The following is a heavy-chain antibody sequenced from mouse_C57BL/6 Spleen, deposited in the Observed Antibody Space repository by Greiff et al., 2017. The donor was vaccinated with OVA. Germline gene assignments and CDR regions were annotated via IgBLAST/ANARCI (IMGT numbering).Heavy chain of an antibody. J-gene: IGHJ1*03. CDR1: GFTFSDYG. D-gene: IGHD1-1*01. CDR2: ISSGSSTI. CDR3: ARRYYGSRGDWYFDV. V-gene: IGHV5-17*01. Sequence: DVQLVESGGGLVKPGGSLKLSCAASGFTFSDYGMHWVRQAPEKGLEWVAYISSGSSTIYYADTVKGRFTISRDNAKNTLFLQMTSLRSEDTAMYYCARRYYGSRGDWYFDVWGTGTTVTVSS.